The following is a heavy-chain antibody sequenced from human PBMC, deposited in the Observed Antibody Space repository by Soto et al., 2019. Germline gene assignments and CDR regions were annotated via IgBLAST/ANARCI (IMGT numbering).Heavy chain of an antibody. V-gene: IGHV1-18*01. CDR1: GYTFTSYD. D-gene: IGHD1-7*01. Sequence: GSVKVSCKASGYTFTSYDIIWVRQAPGQGREWMGWISANNGNTNYAQKLQGRVTMTTDTSTSTAYMELRSLRCDDTAVYYCVRGYIWNSPFDYWGQGTLVTVSS. J-gene: IGHJ4*02. CDR3: VRGYIWNSPFDY. CDR2: ISANNGNT.